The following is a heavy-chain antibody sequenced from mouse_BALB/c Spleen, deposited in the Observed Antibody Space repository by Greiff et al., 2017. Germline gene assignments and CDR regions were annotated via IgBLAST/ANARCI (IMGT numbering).Heavy chain of an antibody. Sequence: QVQLQQSGAELVRPGTSVKVSCKASGYAFTNYLIERVKQRPGQGLEWIGVINPGSGGTNYNEKFKGKATLTADKSSSAAYMQLSSLTSDDSAVYFCAREGLRCPFDYWGQVTTLTVSS. J-gene: IGHJ2*01. CDR2: INPGSGGT. CDR3: AREGLRCPFDY. D-gene: IGHD1-1*01. CDR1: GYAFTNYL. V-gene: IGHV1-54*01.